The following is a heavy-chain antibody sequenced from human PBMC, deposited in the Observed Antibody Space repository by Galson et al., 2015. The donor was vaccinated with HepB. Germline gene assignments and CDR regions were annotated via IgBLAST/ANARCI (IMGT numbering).Heavy chain of an antibody. J-gene: IGHJ6*02. D-gene: IGHD3-10*01. Sequence: TLSLTCTVSGGSISSGGYYWSWICQHPGKGLEWIGYIYYSGSTYYNPSLKSRVTISVDTSKNQFSLKLSSVTAADTAVYYCARDHVRITMVRGVRDGSYYGMDVWGQGTTVTVSS. V-gene: IGHV4-31*03. CDR3: ARDHVRITMVRGVRDGSYYGMDV. CDR1: GGSISSGGYY. CDR2: IYYSGST.